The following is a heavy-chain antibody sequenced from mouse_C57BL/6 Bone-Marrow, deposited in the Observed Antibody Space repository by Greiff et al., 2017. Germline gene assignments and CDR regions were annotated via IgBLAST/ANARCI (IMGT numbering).Heavy chain of an antibody. CDR2: INPDSSTI. D-gene: IGHD1-1*01. V-gene: IGHV4-1*01. CDR3: ARGDYGHWYFDV. CDR1: GIDFSRYW. J-gene: IGHJ1*03. Sequence: PAAGIDFSRYWMSWVRRAPGKGLEWIGEINPDSSTINYAPSLKDKFIISRDNAKNTLYLQMSKVRSEDTALYYCARGDYGHWYFDVWGTGTTVTVSS.